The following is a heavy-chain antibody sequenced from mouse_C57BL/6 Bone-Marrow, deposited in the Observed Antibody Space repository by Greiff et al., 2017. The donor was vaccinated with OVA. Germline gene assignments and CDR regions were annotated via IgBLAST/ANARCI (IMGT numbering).Heavy chain of an antibody. V-gene: IGHV1-85*01. CDR2: IYPRDGST. J-gene: IGHJ4*01. CDR3: ARSDYDGYHYAMDY. CDR1: GYTFTSYD. D-gene: IGHD2-3*01. Sequence: VKLMESGPELVKPGASVKLSCKASGYTFTSYDINWVKQRPGQGLEWIGWIYPRDGSTKYNEKFKGKATLTVDTSSSTAYMELHSLTSEDSAVYFCARSDYDGYHYAMDYWGQGTSGTVSS.